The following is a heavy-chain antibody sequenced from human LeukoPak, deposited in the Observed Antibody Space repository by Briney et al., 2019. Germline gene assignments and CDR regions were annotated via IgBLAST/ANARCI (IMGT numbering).Heavy chain of an antibody. CDR2: VDPEDGEA. J-gene: IGHJ4*02. V-gene: IGHV1-69-2*01. CDR1: GCAFTEYY. CDR3: APDSLRTRTRQPKRGYSVTTGY. D-gene: IGHD2-21*01. Sequence: ASVKVSCKASGCAFTEYYMQWVQQAPGKGLEWMGRVDPEDGEAISAERFQGGVTITADTSTDTAYMELSSLRSEDTAVYYCAPDSLRTRTRQPKRGYSVTTGYWGQGTLVTVSS.